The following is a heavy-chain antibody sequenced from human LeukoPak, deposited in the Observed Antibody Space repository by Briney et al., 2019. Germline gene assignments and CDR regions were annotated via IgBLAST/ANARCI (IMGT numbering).Heavy chain of an antibody. CDR1: GGSISSSTYY. CDR2: IYYST. J-gene: IGHJ4*02. Sequence: SETLSLTCTVSGGSISSSTYYWGWIRQPPGKGLERIGHIYYSTYYNPSLKSRVTISVHTSKNQFSLRLSSVTAADTAVYYCASITKWGQTVPFDYWGQGTLVTVSS. V-gene: IGHV4-39*01. CDR3: ASITKWGQTVPFDY. D-gene: IGHD1-26*01.